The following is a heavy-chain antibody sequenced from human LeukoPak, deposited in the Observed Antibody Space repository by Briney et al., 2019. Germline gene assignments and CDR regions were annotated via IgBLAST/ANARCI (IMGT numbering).Heavy chain of an antibody. CDR3: ARASLNTAMEYYYYMDV. J-gene: IGHJ6*03. CDR1: GGSISSYY. Sequence: SETLSLTCIVSGGSISSYYWSWIRQPPGKGLEWIGYIYYSGSTNYNPSLKSRVTISVDTSKNQFSLKLSSVTAADTAVYYCARASLNTAMEYYYYMDVWGKGTTVTVSS. D-gene: IGHD5-18*01. V-gene: IGHV4-59*01. CDR2: IYYSGST.